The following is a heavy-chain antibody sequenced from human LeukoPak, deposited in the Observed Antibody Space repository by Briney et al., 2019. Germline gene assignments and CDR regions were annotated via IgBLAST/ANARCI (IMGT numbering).Heavy chain of an antibody. CDR2: ISSSGSTI. CDR1: GFTFSDYY. V-gene: IGHV3-11*01. CDR3: ARDHTRSNYFDY. Sequence: GGSLRLSGAASGFTFSDYYMSWIRQAPGKGLEGVSYISSSGSTIYYADSVKGRFTISRDNAKNSLYLQRNSLRAEDTAVYYCARDHTRSNYFDYWGQGTLVTVSS. J-gene: IGHJ4*02. D-gene: IGHD1-26*01.